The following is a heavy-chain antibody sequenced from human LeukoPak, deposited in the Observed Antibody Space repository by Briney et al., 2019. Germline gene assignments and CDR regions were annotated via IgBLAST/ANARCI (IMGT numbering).Heavy chain of an antibody. J-gene: IGHJ4*02. V-gene: IGHV1-46*01. CDR3: ARGPTDMDFDY. Sequence: GASVKVSCKASGYTFTKSDYMHWVRQAPGQGLEWMGIINPSDGTTFYAQKFQGRVTMTRDTSTSTVYMELSSLRSEDTAVFYCARGPTDMDFDYWGQGSLVTVSS. CDR1: GYTFTKSDY. CDR2: INPSDGTT.